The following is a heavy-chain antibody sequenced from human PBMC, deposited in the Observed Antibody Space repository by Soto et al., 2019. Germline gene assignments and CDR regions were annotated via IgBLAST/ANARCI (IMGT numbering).Heavy chain of an antibody. J-gene: IGHJ4*02. Sequence: QLQLQESGSGLVKPSQTLSLTCAVSGGSISSGGYSWSWIRQPPGKGLEWIGYIYHSGSTYYNPSLKSRVTISVDKSKNQFSLKLSSVTAADTAVYYCAREYCSSTSCHFDYWGQGTLVTVSS. CDR3: AREYCSSTSCHFDY. D-gene: IGHD2-2*01. CDR2: IYHSGST. V-gene: IGHV4-30-2*01. CDR1: GGSISSGGYS.